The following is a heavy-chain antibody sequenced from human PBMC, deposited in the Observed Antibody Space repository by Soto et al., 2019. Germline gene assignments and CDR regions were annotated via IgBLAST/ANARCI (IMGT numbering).Heavy chain of an antibody. V-gene: IGHV4-34*01. J-gene: IGHJ4*02. CDR1: GGSFSGYY. D-gene: IGHD2-15*01. Sequence: QVQLQQWGAGLLKPSETLSLTCAVYGGSFSGYYWSWIRQPPGKGLEWIGEINHSGSTNYNPSLKSRVTISVDTSNNQFSLKLSSVTAADTAVYYCGAGRYCSGGSCYSHYFDYWGQGTLVTVSS. CDR3: GAGRYCSGGSCYSHYFDY. CDR2: INHSGST.